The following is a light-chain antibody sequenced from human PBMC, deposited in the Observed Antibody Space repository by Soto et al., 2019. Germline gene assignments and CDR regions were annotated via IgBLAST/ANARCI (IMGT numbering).Light chain of an antibody. J-gene: IGLJ1*01. CDR3: SAYAGSIYV. CDR1: SSDVGRYNH. CDR2: DVN. Sequence: QSVLTQPPSASGSPGQSVTISCTGTSSDVGRYNHVSWYQQHPGKAPKLIIFDVNKRPSGVPDRFSGSKSGNTASLTVSGLQAEDEADYFCSAYAGSIYVFGSGIKVTVL. V-gene: IGLV2-8*01.